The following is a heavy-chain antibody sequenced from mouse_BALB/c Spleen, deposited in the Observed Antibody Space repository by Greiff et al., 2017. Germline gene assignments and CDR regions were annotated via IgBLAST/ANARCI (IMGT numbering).Heavy chain of an antibody. Sequence: DLVKPGASVKLSCKASGYTFTSYWINWIKQRPGQGLEWIGRIAPGSGSTYYNEMFKGKATLTVDTSSSTAYIQLSSLSSEDSAVYFGAAEYGNYKAWFAYWGQGTLVTVSA. CDR2: IAPGSGST. CDR1: GYTFTSYW. CDR3: AAEYGNYKAWFAY. V-gene: IGHV1S41*01. J-gene: IGHJ3*01. D-gene: IGHD2-10*02.